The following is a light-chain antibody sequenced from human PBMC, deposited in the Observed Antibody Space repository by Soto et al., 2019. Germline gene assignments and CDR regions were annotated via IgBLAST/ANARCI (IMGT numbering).Light chain of an antibody. J-gene: IGKJ1*01. Sequence: DIVMTQSPDPLAVSLGERANINCKSSQSLFYSSNNKDYLAWYQQKPGQPPRLLIYWASTRESGVPERFSGSGSGTDFALTVSSLLAEDVAVYYCQQYFKTPWTFGQGTKVEIK. CDR2: WAS. V-gene: IGKV4-1*01. CDR3: QQYFKTPWT. CDR1: QSLFYSSNNKDY.